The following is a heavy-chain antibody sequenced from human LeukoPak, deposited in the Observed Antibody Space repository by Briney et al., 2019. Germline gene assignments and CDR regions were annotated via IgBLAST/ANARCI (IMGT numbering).Heavy chain of an antibody. CDR1: GFTFSSYG. V-gene: IGHV3-23*01. CDR3: AKPNYYDSSGSPPFDY. CDR2: ISGSGGST. J-gene: IGHJ4*02. D-gene: IGHD3-22*01. Sequence: GGSLRLSCAASGFTFSSYGMHWVRQAPGKGLEWVSAISGSGGSTYYADSVKGRFTISRDNSKNTLYLQMNSLRAEDTAVYYCAKPNYYDSSGSPPFDYWGQGTLVTVSS.